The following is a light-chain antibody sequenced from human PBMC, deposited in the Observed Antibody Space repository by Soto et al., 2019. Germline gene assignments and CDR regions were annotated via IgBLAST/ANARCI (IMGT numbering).Light chain of an antibody. CDR2: AAS. V-gene: IGKV3-20*01. CDR1: QSIASTF. CDR3: HQYDKSLYT. J-gene: IGKJ2*01. Sequence: ENVLTQSPGTLSLSPGERATLSCRASQSIASTFLAWYQQKPGQAPRLLIYAASSRATGIPDRFSGSGSGTDFTLTISRLEPEDFAVYYCHQYDKSLYTFGQGTKLEIK.